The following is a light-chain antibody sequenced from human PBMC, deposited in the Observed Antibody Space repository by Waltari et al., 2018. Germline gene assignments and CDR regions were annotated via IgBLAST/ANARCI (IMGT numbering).Light chain of an antibody. Sequence: QSALTQPASVSGSPGQSITLPCIGTSSDVGGSSLVSWYQQHPGKAPKLMIYEDSKRPAGVSNRLSGLKTGNTASLTISGLQAEDEADYYCCSYVRNVTWVFGGGTKLTVL. V-gene: IGLV2-23*01. CDR2: EDS. J-gene: IGLJ3*02. CDR1: SSDVGGSSL. CDR3: CSYVRNVTWV.